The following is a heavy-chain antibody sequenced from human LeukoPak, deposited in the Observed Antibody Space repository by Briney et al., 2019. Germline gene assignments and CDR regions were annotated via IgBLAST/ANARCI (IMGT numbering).Heavy chain of an antibody. J-gene: IGHJ6*03. CDR1: GVIFSNYG. CDR3: AKDIARKQWLVSDYYYMDV. Sequence: GGSLRLSCAASGVIFSNYGMRWVRQASGKGLEWVAFIRDDGSNKYYVDSVKGRFTISRDNSKNTLYLQMYSLRDDDTAVYYCAKDIARKQWLVSDYYYMDVWGKGTTVIVSS. D-gene: IGHD6-19*01. CDR2: IRDDGSNK. V-gene: IGHV3-30*02.